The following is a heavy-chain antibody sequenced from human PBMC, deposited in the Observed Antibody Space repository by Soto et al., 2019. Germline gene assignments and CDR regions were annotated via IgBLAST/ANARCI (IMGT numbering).Heavy chain of an antibody. D-gene: IGHD1-7*01. J-gene: IGHJ5*02. CDR3: ARWSGNWNYVGWFDP. Sequence: QVQLVKSGAEVKKPGASVKVSCKASGYTFTSYGISWMRQAPGQGLEWMGWISAYNGNTNYAQKLQGRVTMTTDTSTSTAYMELRSLRSDDTAVYYCARWSGNWNYVGWFDPWGQGTLVTVSS. V-gene: IGHV1-18*01. CDR1: GYTFTSYG. CDR2: ISAYNGNT.